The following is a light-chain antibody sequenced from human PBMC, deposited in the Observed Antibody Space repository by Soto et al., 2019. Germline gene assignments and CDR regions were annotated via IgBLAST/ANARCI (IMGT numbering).Light chain of an antibody. J-gene: IGKJ5*01. CDR3: QHYGGSPIT. V-gene: IGKV3-20*01. CDR1: QSVSSSY. CDR2: GAS. Sequence: EIVLTQSPGTLSLSPGERATLSCRSSQSVSSSYLAWYQRKPGQAPRLLIYGASSRATGIPDRFSGSGSGTDFTLTISRLEPEDFAVFYCQHYGGSPITFGQGTRLEIK.